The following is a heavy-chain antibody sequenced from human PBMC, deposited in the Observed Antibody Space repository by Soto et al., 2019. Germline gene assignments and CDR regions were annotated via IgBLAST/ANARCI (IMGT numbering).Heavy chain of an antibody. CDR2: INPSGGST. D-gene: IGHD6-13*01. CDR1: GYTFTSYY. J-gene: IGHJ4*02. CDR3: ARWAIEQQLAPVFDY. V-gene: IGHV1-46*01. Sequence: ASVKVSCKASGYTFTSYYMHWVRQAPGQGLGWMGIINPSGGSTSYAQKFQGRVTMTRDTSKNQFSLKLSSVTAADTAVYYCARWAIEQQLAPVFDYWGQGTLVTVSS.